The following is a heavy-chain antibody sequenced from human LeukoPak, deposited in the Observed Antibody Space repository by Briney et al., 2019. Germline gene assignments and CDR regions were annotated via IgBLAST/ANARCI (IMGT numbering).Heavy chain of an antibody. Sequence: GGSLRLSYAASGFTISNHWIHWVRQAPGKGLVWVSRINSDGRRTSYADSVKGRFTISRDNAKNTLYLQMNSLRPDDTAVYYCAREVEVVPATMGAYYYYMDVWGKRTTVTVSS. D-gene: IGHD2-2*01. CDR2: INSDGRRT. J-gene: IGHJ6*03. CDR1: GFTISNHW. V-gene: IGHV3-74*01. CDR3: AREVEVVPATMGAYYYYMDV.